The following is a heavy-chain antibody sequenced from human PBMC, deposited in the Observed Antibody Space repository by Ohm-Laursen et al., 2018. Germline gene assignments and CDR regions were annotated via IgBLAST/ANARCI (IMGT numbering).Heavy chain of an antibody. D-gene: IGHD3-10*01. Sequence: SLRLSCAASGLTLKNYWMHWVRQAPGKGLEWVSAISGSGDSTYYADSVKGRFTISRDNSKNTLYLQMNSLRAEDTAVYYCAKDRSIGGFDYWGQGTLVTVSS. V-gene: IGHV3-23*01. CDR2: ISGSGDST. J-gene: IGHJ4*02. CDR3: AKDRSIGGFDY. CDR1: GLTLKNYW.